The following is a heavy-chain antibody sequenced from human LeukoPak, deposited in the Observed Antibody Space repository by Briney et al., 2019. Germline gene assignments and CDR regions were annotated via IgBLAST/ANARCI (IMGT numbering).Heavy chain of an antibody. CDR1: GYTFTGYY. CDR3: ARFYCSSTSCYFDY. V-gene: IGHV1-2*02. D-gene: IGHD2-2*01. J-gene: IGHJ4*02. CDR2: INPNSGGT. Sequence: ASVKVSCKASGYTFTGYYMHWVRQAPGQGLEWMGWINPNSGGTNYAQKFQGGVTMTRDTSISTAYMELSRLRSDDTAVYYCARFYCSSTSCYFDYWGQGTLVTVSS.